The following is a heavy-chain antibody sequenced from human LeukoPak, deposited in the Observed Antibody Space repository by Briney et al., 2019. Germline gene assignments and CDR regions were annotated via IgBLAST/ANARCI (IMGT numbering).Heavy chain of an antibody. V-gene: IGHV1-18*01. CDR2: ISAYNGNT. Sequence: ASVKVSCKASGYTFTSYGISWVRQAPGQGLEWIGWISAYNGNTNYAQKLQGRVTMTTDTSTSTAYMELRSLRSDDTAVYYCARVRLSPYISAADPWGQGTLVTVSS. J-gene: IGHJ5*02. CDR1: GYTFTSYG. CDR3: ARVRLSPYISAADP. D-gene: IGHD3-16*01.